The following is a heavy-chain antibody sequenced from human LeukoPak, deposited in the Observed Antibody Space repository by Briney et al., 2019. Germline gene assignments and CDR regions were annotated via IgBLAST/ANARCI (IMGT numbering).Heavy chain of an antibody. Sequence: GASVKVSCKASGYTFTSYDINWVRQATGQGLEWMGWMNPNSGNTGYAQKFQGRVTMTRNTSISTAYMELSSLRSEDTAVYYCASYDSSGTKGAFDIWGQGTMVTVSS. CDR3: ASYDSSGTKGAFDI. CDR1: GYTFTSYD. D-gene: IGHD3-22*01. CDR2: MNPNSGNT. J-gene: IGHJ3*02. V-gene: IGHV1-8*01.